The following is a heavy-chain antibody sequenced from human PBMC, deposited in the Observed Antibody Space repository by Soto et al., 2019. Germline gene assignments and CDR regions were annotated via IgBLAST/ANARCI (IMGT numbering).Heavy chain of an antibody. V-gene: IGHV4-34*01. J-gene: IGHJ5*02. CDR2: INHSGST. D-gene: IGHD2-2*01. CDR3: ARGVAGYCSSTSFYQENPDYNWFDP. Sequence: SEILSLTCAVYCGYFRDYYWSWIRQPTGKGLEWIGEINHSGSTNYNPSLKSRVTISVDTSKNQFSLKLSSVTAADTAVYYCARGVAGYCSSTSFYQENPDYNWFDPWRQGTLVPVAS. CDR1: CGYFRDYY.